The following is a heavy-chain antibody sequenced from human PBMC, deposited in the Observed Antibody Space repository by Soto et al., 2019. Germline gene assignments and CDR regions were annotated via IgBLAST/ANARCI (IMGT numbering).Heavy chain of an antibody. Sequence: PSETLSLTXTVSGGSIRNVYWSWIRQPPGKGLEWIGFIFHSGNAKYNPSLKSRVTMSVDTSKNQFSLSLDSVTAADTAVYFCARAHAPTLPFDYWGQGTVVTV. J-gene: IGHJ4*02. CDR2: IFHSGNA. D-gene: IGHD2-15*01. V-gene: IGHV4-59*01. CDR1: GGSIRNVY. CDR3: ARAHAPTLPFDY.